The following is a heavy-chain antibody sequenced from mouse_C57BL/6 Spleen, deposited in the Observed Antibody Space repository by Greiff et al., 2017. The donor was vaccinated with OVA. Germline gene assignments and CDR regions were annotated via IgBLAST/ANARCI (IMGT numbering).Heavy chain of an antibody. CDR2: INPSSGYP. Sequence: VQLQQSGAELARPGASVKMSCKASGYTFTSYTMHWVKQRPGQGLEWIGYINPSSGYPKYNQKFKDKATLTADKSSSTAYMQLSSLTSEDSAVYYCARSLDGYYETWFAYWGQGTLVTVSA. D-gene: IGHD2-3*01. J-gene: IGHJ3*01. CDR3: ARSLDGYYETWFAY. V-gene: IGHV1-4*01. CDR1: GYTFTSYT.